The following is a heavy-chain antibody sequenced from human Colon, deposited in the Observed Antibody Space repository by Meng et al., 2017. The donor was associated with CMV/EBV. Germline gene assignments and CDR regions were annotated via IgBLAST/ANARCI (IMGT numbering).Heavy chain of an antibody. J-gene: IGHJ4*02. V-gene: IGHV4-34*01. CDR3: ARVTMIVVVIDY. CDR1: GWSFSGYY. Sequence: QVQLQQWGAGLVKPSENLSLTCDGFGWSFSGYYWSWIRQPPGKGLEWIGEINHSGSTNYNPSLKSRVTISVDTSKNQFSLKLSSVTAADTAVYYCARVTMIVVVIDYWGQGTLVTVSS. CDR2: INHSGST. D-gene: IGHD3-22*01.